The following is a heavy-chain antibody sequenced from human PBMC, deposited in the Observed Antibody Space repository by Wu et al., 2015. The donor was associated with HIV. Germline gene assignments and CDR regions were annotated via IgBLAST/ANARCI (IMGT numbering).Heavy chain of an antibody. CDR2: MNPSNGHI. Sequence: QVQLVQSGAEVKKPGSSVKVSCKASGGTFNRFAITWVRQAPGQRLEWMGWMNPSNGHIQPAQKFQDRITMSTDNSAHTAYMELRSLTSDDAAIYFCARVQFDPKYYTYFDLWGQGTLVTVSS. CDR3: ARVQFDPKYYTYFDL. J-gene: IGHJ5*01. CDR1: GGTFNRFA. D-gene: IGHD3-10*01. V-gene: IGHV1-18*01.